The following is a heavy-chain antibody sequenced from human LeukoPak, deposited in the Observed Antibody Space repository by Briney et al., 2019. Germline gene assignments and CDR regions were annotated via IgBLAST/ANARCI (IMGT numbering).Heavy chain of an antibody. CDR3: ARDPAGDGAAAFDF. J-gene: IGHJ3*01. D-gene: IGHD2-21*02. V-gene: IGHV4-4*07. Sequence: SETLSLTCTVSGVSISSHYWSWIRQPAGKGLEWIGRIYSIGSTNYNPSLSSRVTIAVDRSNNQFSPRLSSVTAADTAVYYCARDPAGDGAAAFDFWGQGTTVSVSS. CDR1: GVSISSHY. CDR2: IYSIGST.